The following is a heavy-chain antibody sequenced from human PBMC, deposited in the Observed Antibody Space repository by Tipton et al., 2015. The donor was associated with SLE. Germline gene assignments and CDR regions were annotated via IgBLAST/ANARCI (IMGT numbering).Heavy chain of an antibody. CDR2: ISSSSNTI. Sequence: SLRLSCAASGFTFSSYSMNWVRQAPGKGLEWVSYISSSSNTIYYADSVKGRFTISRDNAKNSLYLQMNSLRAEDTAVYNCARGAAARHYGMDVWGQGTTVTVSS. CDR1: GFTFSSYS. J-gene: IGHJ6*02. CDR3: ARGAAARHYGMDV. V-gene: IGHV3-48*01. D-gene: IGHD6-13*01.